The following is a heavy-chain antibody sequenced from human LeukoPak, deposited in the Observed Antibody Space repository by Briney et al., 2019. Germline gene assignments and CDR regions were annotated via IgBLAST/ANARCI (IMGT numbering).Heavy chain of an antibody. CDR1: GFTFSSYA. D-gene: IGHD2-2*02. CDR3: AKSDCTSSSCYTIDY. V-gene: IGHV3-23*01. CDR2: ISDSGGDT. Sequence: GGSLRLSCAASGFTFSSYARSWVRQAPGKGLEWVSVISDSGGDTSYADSGRGRFTISRDNSKDTLYLQMSSLRAEDTAVYYCAKSDCTSSSCYTIDYWGQGTLVTVSS. J-gene: IGHJ4*02.